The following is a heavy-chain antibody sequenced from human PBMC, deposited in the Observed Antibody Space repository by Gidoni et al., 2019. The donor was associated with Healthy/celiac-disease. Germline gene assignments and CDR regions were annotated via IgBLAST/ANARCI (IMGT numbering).Heavy chain of an antibody. J-gene: IGHJ4*02. CDR3: ARDHGDYPFDY. CDR1: GLTFSSYW. V-gene: IGHV3-7*04. D-gene: IGHD4-17*01. CDR2: IKQDGREK. Sequence: EVQLVESGGGVVQPGGSLRLSCAASGLTFSSYWMSWVRQAPGKGLEWVANIKQDGREKYYVDSVKGRFTISRDNAKNSLYLQMNSLRAEDTAVYYCARDHGDYPFDYWGQGTLVTVSS.